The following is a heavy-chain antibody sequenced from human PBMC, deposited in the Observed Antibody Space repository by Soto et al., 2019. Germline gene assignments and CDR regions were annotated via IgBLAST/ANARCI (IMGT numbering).Heavy chain of an antibody. CDR2: IDSSVSDI. V-gene: IGHV3-48*03. Sequence: GGSLRLSCAASGFSFRSYEMNWVRQAPGKGLEWVSYIDSSVSDIYYIDSVKDRFTISRDNAKNSLYLQMNSLRAEDTGVYYCARKVDFNTWFDRWGPGTLVTVSS. CDR3: ARKVDFNTWFDR. CDR1: GFSFRSYE. D-gene: IGHD3-3*01. J-gene: IGHJ5*02.